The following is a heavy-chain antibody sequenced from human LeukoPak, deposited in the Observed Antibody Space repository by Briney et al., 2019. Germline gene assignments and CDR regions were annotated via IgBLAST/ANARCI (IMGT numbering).Heavy chain of an antibody. CDR1: GFSYSSYG. V-gene: IGHV3-30*18. CDR2: ISNDGSIT. J-gene: IGHJ4*02. D-gene: IGHD4-11*01. CDR3: AKSKSPYPMDYIFDF. Sequence: GGSLRLSCAASGFSYSSYGMHWVRQAPGKGLEWVAVISNDGSITKYGDSVKGRFTISRDNSKNTLYVQMNSLRTDDAAVYYCAKSKSPYPMDYIFDFWGQGTLVTVSS.